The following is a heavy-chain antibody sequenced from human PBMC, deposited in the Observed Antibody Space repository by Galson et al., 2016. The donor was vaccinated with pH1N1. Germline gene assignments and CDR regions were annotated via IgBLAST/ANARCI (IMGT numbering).Heavy chain of an antibody. CDR2: IIPIFNTA. V-gene: IGHV1-69*13. J-gene: IGHJ2*01. Sequence: SVKVSCKASGGTFGSYSINWVRQAPGQGLEWMGGIIPIFNTAKYAQNFQGRVTITADESTSTAYMELSSLRSEDTALYYCAREDYYDFDLSDWYFDLWGLGTLVTVSS. CDR3: AREDYYDFDLSDWYFDL. D-gene: IGHD3-22*01. CDR1: GGTFGSYS.